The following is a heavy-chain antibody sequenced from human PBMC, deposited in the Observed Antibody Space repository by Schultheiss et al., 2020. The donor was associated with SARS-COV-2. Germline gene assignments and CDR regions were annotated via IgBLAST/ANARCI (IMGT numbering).Heavy chain of an antibody. J-gene: IGHJ3*02. CDR2: IYYSGST. CDR1: GGSISSYY. D-gene: IGHD1-26*01. Sequence: SETLSLTCTVSGGSISSYYWSWIRQPPGKGLEWIGYIYYSGSTNYNPSLKSRVTISVDTSKNQFSLKLSSVTAADTAVYYCARRKVGATGDDAFDIWGQGTTVTVSS. CDR3: ARRKVGATGDDAFDI. V-gene: IGHV4-59*08.